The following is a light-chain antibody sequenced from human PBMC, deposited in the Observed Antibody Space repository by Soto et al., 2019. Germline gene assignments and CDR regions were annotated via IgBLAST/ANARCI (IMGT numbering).Light chain of an antibody. Sequence: EIVLTQSPATLSLSTGERATLSCRASQSVSSYLAWYQQKPGQAPRLLIYDASNRATGIPARFSGSGSGTDFTLTISRLEPEDFAVYYCQQYGSSLTFGGGTKVDI. CDR1: QSVSSY. CDR2: DAS. J-gene: IGKJ4*01. V-gene: IGKV3-20*01. CDR3: QQYGSSLT.